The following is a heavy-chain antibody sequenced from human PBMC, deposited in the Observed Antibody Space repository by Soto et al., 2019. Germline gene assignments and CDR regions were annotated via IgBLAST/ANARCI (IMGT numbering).Heavy chain of an antibody. CDR2: ITYRGST. D-gene: IGHD3-10*01. V-gene: IGHV4-30-4*01. CDR3: VRVGGFGATTIDY. CDR1: GGSISSGDYY. J-gene: IGHJ4*02. Sequence: QVQLQESGPGLVKPSQTLSLTCTVSGGSISSGDYYWSRIRQPPGKGLEWSGYITYRGSTYYNPSLKSRVTISVEASKNQFCLKRSSVTAADTAVYYCVRVGGFGATTIDYWGQGTLVTVSS.